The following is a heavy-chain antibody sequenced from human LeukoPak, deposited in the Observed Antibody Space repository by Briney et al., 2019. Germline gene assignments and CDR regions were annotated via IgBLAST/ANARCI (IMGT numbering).Heavy chain of an antibody. CDR1: GFTFSSYE. J-gene: IGHJ4*02. D-gene: IGHD3-10*01. CDR2: ISGSGDIT. Sequence: PGGSLRLSCAASGFTFSSYEMNWVRQAPGKGLEWVSAISGSGDITYYADFVKGRFTMSRDNSKKSLYLRMNSLRAEDTAVYYCAKSRIMRFGEQLDYWGQGTLVTVSS. CDR3: AKSRIMRFGEQLDY. V-gene: IGHV3-23*01.